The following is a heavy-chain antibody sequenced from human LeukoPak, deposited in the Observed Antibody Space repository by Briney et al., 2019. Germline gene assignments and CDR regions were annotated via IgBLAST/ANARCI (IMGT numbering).Heavy chain of an antibody. CDR2: ISSSGSTI. D-gene: IGHD2-15*01. J-gene: IGHJ4*02. Sequence: GGSLRLSCAASGFTFSSYEMNWGRQAPGKGLEWVSYISSSGSTIYYADSVKGRFTISRDNAKNSLYLQMNSLRAEDTAVYYCARGQRVAAYFDYWGQGTLVTVSS. CDR1: GFTFSSYE. V-gene: IGHV3-48*03. CDR3: ARGQRVAAYFDY.